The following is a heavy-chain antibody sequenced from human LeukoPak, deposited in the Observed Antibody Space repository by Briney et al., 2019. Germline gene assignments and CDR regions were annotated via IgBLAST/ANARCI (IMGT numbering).Heavy chain of an antibody. D-gene: IGHD6-13*01. Sequence: SETLSITCTVSGGFISSNYWSWIRQPPGKGLEGIGYSHFSGVTNYNPSLKSRVTISVDASKDQFSLMLRSVTAADTAVYFCARGMAAAETRARNYYMDVWGEGNTVTVS. CDR3: ARGMAAAETRARNYYMDV. J-gene: IGHJ6*03. CDR2: SHFSGVT. CDR1: GGFISSNY. V-gene: IGHV4-59*01.